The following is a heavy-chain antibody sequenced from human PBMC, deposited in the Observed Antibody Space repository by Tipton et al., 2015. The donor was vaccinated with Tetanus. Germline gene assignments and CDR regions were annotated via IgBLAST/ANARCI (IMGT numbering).Heavy chain of an antibody. CDR3: SRLDSGGDEGY. J-gene: IGHJ4*01. CDR1: GFPFSGSA. V-gene: IGHV3-73*01. CDR2: IRSRPHNFAT. D-gene: IGHD4-23*01. Sequence: SLRLSCAASGFPFSGSAIHWVRQASGKGLEWVGRIRSRPHNFATSYAASVKGRFTISRDDSLNTSYLHMNSLKIEDTATYFCSRLDSGGDEGYWGEGTPVTVSS.